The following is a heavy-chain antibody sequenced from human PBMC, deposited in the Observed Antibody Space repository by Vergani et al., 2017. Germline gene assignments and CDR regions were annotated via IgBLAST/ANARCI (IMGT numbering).Heavy chain of an antibody. D-gene: IGHD3-10*01. J-gene: IGHJ5*01. V-gene: IGHV3-30*02. CDR2: IRHDGTNQ. CDR3: ARPRVIETCYMSNWLDS. Sequence: QVHLVESGGGVVQPGGSLRLSCAASAFTFSSYGMHWARQVPGKGLEWVAFIRHDGTNQYYADSVKGRFTISRDNSRNTLYLQMNSLRVEDTGVYYCARPRVIETCYMSNWLDSWGQGTLVTVSS. CDR1: AFTFSSYG.